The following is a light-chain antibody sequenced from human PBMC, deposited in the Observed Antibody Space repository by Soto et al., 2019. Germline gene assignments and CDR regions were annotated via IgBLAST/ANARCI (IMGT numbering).Light chain of an antibody. CDR1: SSNIGAGYD. CDR3: QSYDSSLSGVV. CDR2: ANS. V-gene: IGLV1-40*01. J-gene: IGLJ2*01. Sequence: QSVLTQPPSVSGAQGQRVPISCTGGSSNIGAGYDVHWYQQLPGTAPKLLIYANSNRPSGVPDRFSGSKSGTSASLAITGLQAEDEADYYCQSYDSSLSGVVFGGGTKLTVL.